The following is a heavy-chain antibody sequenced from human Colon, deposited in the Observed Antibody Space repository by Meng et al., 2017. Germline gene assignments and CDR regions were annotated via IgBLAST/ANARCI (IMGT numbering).Heavy chain of an antibody. CDR1: GGSFSGFY. V-gene: IGHV4-34*01. Sequence: QVRIQPGGVGLLKPSETLSLTCAVSGGSFSGFYWSWIRQPPGKGLEWIGEIDHFGISNYNSSLKGRLTMSVDTSKKQISLTLTSVTAADTAVYYCATGLRHGDWFDPWGPGTLVTVSS. J-gene: IGHJ5*02. D-gene: IGHD4-17*01. CDR3: ATGLRHGDWFDP. CDR2: IDHFGIS.